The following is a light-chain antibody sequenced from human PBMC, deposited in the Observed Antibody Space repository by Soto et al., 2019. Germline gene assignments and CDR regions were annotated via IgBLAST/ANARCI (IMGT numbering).Light chain of an antibody. CDR1: QSVDTTF. CDR2: GAS. J-gene: IGKJ1*01. V-gene: IGKV3-20*01. CDR3: QQYMSSVT. Sequence: IVLTQSPGSLSLSPGQRATLSCRASQSVDTTFFAWYQKKPGQAPRLLIYGASKRATGILDRFSGSGAGTDCTLSIGRLEPGDFALYYCQQYMSSVTFGQGTKLEIK.